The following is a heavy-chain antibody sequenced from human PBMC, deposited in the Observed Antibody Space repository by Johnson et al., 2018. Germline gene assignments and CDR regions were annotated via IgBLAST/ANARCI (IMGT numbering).Heavy chain of an antibody. D-gene: IGHD3-10*01. CDR3: ATGSGSYGPYYYYMDV. J-gene: IGHJ6*03. V-gene: IGHV1-8*01. CDR2: MNPNSGNT. Sequence: QVQLVESGAEVKKPGASVKVSCKASGYTFTSYDINWVRQATGQGLEWMGWMNPNSGNTGYAQKFQGRVTMTRNTSISTAYMELSSLRSEDTAVYCCATGSGSYGPYYYYMDVWGKGTTVTVSS. CDR1: GYTFTSYD.